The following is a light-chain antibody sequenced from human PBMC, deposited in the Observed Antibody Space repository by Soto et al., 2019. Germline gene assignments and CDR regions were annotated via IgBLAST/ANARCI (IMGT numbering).Light chain of an antibody. V-gene: IGKV3-15*01. CDR1: QSVSSN. Sequence: EIVMTQSPATLSVSPGERATLSCRASQSVSSNLAWYQQKPGQAPRLLIYGASTRATGIPARCSGSGSGTDFTLTISSLQSEDFAFYYCQQYKNWPYAFGQGTKLEIK. CDR3: QQYKNWPYA. J-gene: IGKJ2*01. CDR2: GAS.